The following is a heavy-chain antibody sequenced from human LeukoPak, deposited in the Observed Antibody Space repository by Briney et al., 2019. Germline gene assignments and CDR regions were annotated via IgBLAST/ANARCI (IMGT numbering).Heavy chain of an antibody. J-gene: IGHJ2*01. D-gene: IGHD3-10*02. CDR2: INHSGST. CDR1: GGSFSGYY. CDR3: ARVCSGLVWYFDL. V-gene: IGHV4-34*01. Sequence: SETLSLTCAVYGGSFSGYYWSWIRQPPGKGLEWIGEINHSGSTNYNPSLKSRVTIPVDTSKNQFSLKLSSVTAADTAVYYCARVCSGLVWYFDLWGRGTLVTVSS.